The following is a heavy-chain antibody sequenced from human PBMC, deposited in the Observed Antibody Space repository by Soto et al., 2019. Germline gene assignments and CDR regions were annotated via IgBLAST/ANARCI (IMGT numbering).Heavy chain of an antibody. CDR3: ATNYGSGSTHFDY. Sequence: QVQLVQSGAEVKKPGSSVRVSCTASGDTFNFYTISWVRQVPGQGPEWMGRIIPMLDMSNYAQKFQGRVTIMADKSTSTVYMNLSGLTSEDTAVYYCATNYGSGSTHFDYWGQGTLVTVSS. J-gene: IGHJ4*02. V-gene: IGHV1-69*02. CDR1: GDTFNFYT. D-gene: IGHD3-10*01. CDR2: IIPMLDMS.